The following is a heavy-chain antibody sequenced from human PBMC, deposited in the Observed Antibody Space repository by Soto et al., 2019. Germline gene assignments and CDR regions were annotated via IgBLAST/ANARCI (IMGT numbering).Heavy chain of an antibody. CDR3: GRDLTSNANCIDP. Sequence: SETLSLTCIFSGYSIHFGFYYWTWIRQRPGKGLEWMGYIYYTGKTYYNPSLESRLTMSVDRSKNQFSLRLTSVTAADTAVYFCGRDLTSNANCIDPWGQGTLVTVSS. V-gene: IGHV4-30-4*01. J-gene: IGHJ5*02. CDR2: IYYTGKT. CDR1: GYSIHFGFYY. D-gene: IGHD2-2*01.